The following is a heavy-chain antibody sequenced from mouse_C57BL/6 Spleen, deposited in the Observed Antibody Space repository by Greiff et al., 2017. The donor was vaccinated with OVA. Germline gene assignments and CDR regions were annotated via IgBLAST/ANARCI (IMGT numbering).Heavy chain of an antibody. Sequence: QVQLKESGPGLVQPSQSLSITCTVSGFSFTGYGVHWVRQSPGKGLEWLGVIWSGGSTDYNAAFISRLSISKANSKSQVFFKMNSLQADDTAIYYCARIDYDDGWYGDVWGTGTTVTVSS. CDR3: ARIDYDDGWYGDV. CDR2: IWSGGST. CDR1: GFSFTGYG. V-gene: IGHV2-2*01. D-gene: IGHD2-4*01. J-gene: IGHJ1*03.